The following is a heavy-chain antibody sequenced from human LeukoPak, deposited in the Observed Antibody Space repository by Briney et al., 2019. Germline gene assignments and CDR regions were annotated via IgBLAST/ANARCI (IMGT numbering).Heavy chain of an antibody. CDR1: GYTFTSYA. V-gene: IGHV1-2*02. J-gene: IGHJ5*02. Sequence: ASVKVSCKASGYTFTSYAMNWVRQAPGQGLEWMGWINPNSGGTNYAQKFQGRVTMTRDTSISTAYMELSRLRSDDTAVYYCAREIDYCSGGSCYAPRLDPWGQGTLVTVSS. CDR2: INPNSGGT. CDR3: AREIDYCSGGSCYAPRLDP. D-gene: IGHD2-15*01.